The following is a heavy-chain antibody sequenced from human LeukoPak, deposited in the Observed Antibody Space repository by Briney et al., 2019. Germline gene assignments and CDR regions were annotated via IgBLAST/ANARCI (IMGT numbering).Heavy chain of an antibody. CDR3: ARDGTAPGLYFDL. D-gene: IGHD6-13*01. J-gene: IGHJ4*01. Sequence: GGSLRLSCAVSGFTFSSYWMNWVRQAPGKGLEWVASIKQDGSEKSYVDSVKGRFTISRDNARNSLYLQMSSLRAEDTAVYYCARDGTAPGLYFDLWGQGTLVTVSS. CDR2: IKQDGSEK. V-gene: IGHV3-7*01. CDR1: GFTFSSYW.